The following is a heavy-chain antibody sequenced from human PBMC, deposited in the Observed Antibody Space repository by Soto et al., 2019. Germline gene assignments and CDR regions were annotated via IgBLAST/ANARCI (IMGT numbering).Heavy chain of an antibody. V-gene: IGHV7-4-1*01. CDR1: GYTFTSYG. Sequence: ASVKVSCKASGYTFTSYGISWVRQAPGQGLEWMGWINTNTGNPTYAQGFTGRFVFSLDTSVSTAYLQICSLKAEDTAVYYCARDLSSSWYMQVKWGEGTMMTVYS. CDR2: INTNTGNP. J-gene: IGHJ4*02. CDR3: ARDLSSSWYMQVK. D-gene: IGHD6-13*01.